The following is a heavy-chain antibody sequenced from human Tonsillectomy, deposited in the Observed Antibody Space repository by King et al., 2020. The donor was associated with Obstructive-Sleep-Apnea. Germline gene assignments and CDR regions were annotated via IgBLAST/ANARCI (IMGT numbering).Heavy chain of an antibody. J-gene: IGHJ4*02. CDR1: GFTFSRYA. CDR2: ISGSAGST. D-gene: IGHD3-10*01. CDR3: VNYYGSGTYYRPYYFDY. Sequence: VQLVESGGGLVQPGGTLRLSCAVSGFTFSRYAMSWVRQAPGKGLQWVSAISGSAGSTYYADSVKGRFTISRDNSKNTLYLQMNSLRAEDTAVYYCVNYYGSGTYYRPYYFDYWGQGTRVTVSS. V-gene: IGHV3-23*04.